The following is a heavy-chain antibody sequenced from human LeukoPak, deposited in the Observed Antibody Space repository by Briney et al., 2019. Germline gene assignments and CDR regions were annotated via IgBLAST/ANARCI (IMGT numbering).Heavy chain of an antibody. Sequence: ASVKVSCKASGYTFTGHYMHWVRQAPGQGLEWMGWISAYNGNTNYAQKLQGRVTMTTDTSTSTAYMELRSLRSDDTAVYYCARDITPYSSSSAEYFQHWGQGTLVTVSS. CDR2: ISAYNGNT. D-gene: IGHD6-13*01. J-gene: IGHJ1*01. V-gene: IGHV1-18*04. CDR1: GYTFTGHY. CDR3: ARDITPYSSSSAEYFQH.